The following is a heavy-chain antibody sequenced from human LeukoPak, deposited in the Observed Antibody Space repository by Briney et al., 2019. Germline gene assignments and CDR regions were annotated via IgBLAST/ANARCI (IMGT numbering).Heavy chain of an antibody. CDR3: AKDHESSGSGELGF. CDR1: GFTVSSNY. CDR2: IYSGGST. Sequence: GGSLRLSCAASGFTVSSNYMSWVRQAPGKGLEWVSVIYSGGSTYYADSVKGRFTISRDNSKNTLYLQMNNLRAEDTAVYYCAKDHESSGSGELGFWGQGTLVTVSS. J-gene: IGHJ4*02. D-gene: IGHD3-10*01. V-gene: IGHV3-53*01.